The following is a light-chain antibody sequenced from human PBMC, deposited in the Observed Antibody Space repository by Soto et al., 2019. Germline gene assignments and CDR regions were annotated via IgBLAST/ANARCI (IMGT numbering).Light chain of an antibody. CDR3: SSYKSSYTFV. CDR1: SSNVGAYND. J-gene: IGLJ1*01. CDR2: DVR. V-gene: IGLV2-14*03. Sequence: QSALTQPPSVSGSPGQSITISCTGSSSNVGAYNDVSWYQQHPGKAPKVIICDVRKRPSGVSHRFSGSKSGDTASMIISRLQDEDDDDYYCSSYKSSYTFVFGSGTKLTVL.